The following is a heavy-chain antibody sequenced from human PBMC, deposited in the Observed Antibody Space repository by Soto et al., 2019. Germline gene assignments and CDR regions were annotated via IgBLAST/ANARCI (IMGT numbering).Heavy chain of an antibody. Sequence: QVRIVPYGAEVRKPGSSVSVSCESSGDTFSNYVMSWLRQAPGQGLEWMVGFAPISGSPDYSENFQGRITSTADTSTSTSYMELSSLTSDDTAVYYCASIGVGSRRWGQGTLVTVSS. CDR2: FAPISGSP. D-gene: IGHD1-26*01. J-gene: IGHJ3*01. CDR1: GDTFSNYV. CDR3: ASIGVGSRR. V-gene: IGHV1-69*06.